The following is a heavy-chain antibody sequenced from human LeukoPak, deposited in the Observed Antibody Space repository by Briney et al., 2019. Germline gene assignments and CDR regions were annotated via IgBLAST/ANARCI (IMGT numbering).Heavy chain of an antibody. CDR3: AREDDSSGYVDY. V-gene: IGHV4-4*02. Sequence: SETLSLTCAVSGGSISSGNWWSWVRQPPGKGLEWIGEINRGGSTNYNPSLKSRVTISVDTSKNQFSLKLSSVTAADTAVYYCAREDDSSGYVDYWGQGTLVTVSS. CDR1: GGSISSGNW. CDR2: INRGGST. D-gene: IGHD3-22*01. J-gene: IGHJ4*02.